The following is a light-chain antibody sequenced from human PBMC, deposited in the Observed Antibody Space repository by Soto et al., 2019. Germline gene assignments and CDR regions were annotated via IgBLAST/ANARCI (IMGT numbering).Light chain of an antibody. CDR3: AAWDASLSACV. V-gene: IGLV1-47*02. CDR2: YNN. Sequence: QSVLTQPPSASGTAGQGVTISCSGGDSNIGSNSVYWYQHLPRTAPKLLIYYNNQRPSGVPDRFAGSRSDTSASLAIVGLRSEDEAVYYCAAWDASLSACVFGNGTKLTVL. J-gene: IGLJ1*01. CDR1: DSNIGSNS.